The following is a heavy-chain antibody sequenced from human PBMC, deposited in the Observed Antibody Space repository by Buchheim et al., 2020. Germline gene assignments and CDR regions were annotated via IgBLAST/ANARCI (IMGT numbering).Heavy chain of an antibody. CDR3: MTGGQIRNGDY. J-gene: IGHJ4*02. Sequence: QVQLVESGGGLVKPGGSLRLSCAASGFTFSDYYMTWIRQAPGKGLEWLSYISGSSSETNYADSVRGRFTISRDNAKNSLYLQINSLRVEDTAVYYCMTGGQIRNGDYWGQGTL. CDR2: ISGSSSET. V-gene: IGHV3-11*06. CDR1: GFTFSDYY. D-gene: IGHD1-14*01.